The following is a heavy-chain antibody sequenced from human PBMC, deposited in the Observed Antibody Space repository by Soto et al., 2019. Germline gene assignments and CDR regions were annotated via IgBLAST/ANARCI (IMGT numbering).Heavy chain of an antibody. CDR1: GFTFSSYA. D-gene: IGHD3-16*02. J-gene: IGHJ4*02. CDR3: AKGPYDYIWGSYRPNDY. CDR2: ISGSGGST. V-gene: IGHV3-23*01. Sequence: PGGSLRLSCAASGFTFSSYAMSWVRQAPGMGLEWVSAISGSGGSTYYADSVKGRFTISRDNSKNTLYLQMNSLRAEDTAVYYCAKGPYDYIWGSYRPNDYWGQGTLVTVSS.